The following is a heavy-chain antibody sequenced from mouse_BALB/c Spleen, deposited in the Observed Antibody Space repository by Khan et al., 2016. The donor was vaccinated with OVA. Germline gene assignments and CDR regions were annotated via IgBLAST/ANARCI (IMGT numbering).Heavy chain of an antibody. CDR2: IWAGGST. CDR1: GFSLTNYG. CDR3: ARETAYYGNYEAMDY. J-gene: IGHJ4*01. Sequence: VQLQESGPGLVAPSQSLSITCTVSGFSLTNYGVHWVRQPPGKGLEWLGIIWAGGSTNYNSALMSRVSIRKDKAKSQVFLKMKSLETEYTAIYYCARETAYYGNYEAMDYWGQGTSVTVSS. D-gene: IGHD2-10*01. V-gene: IGHV2-9*02.